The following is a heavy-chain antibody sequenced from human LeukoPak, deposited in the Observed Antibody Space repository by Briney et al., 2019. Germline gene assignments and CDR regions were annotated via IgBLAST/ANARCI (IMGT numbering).Heavy chain of an antibody. J-gene: IGHJ5*02. V-gene: IGHV1-2*02. D-gene: IGHD2-21*01. Sequence: ASVRFSCRASGYTFTGYYMHWVRQAPGQGLEWMGWINPNSGGTNYAQKFQGRVTMTRDTSISTAYMELSRLRSDDTAVYYCARAHIGWVWFDPWGQGTLVTVSS. CDR2: INPNSGGT. CDR3: ARAHIGWVWFDP. CDR1: GYTFTGYY.